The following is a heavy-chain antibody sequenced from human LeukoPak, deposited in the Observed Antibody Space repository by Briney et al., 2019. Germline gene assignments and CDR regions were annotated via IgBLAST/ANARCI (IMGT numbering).Heavy chain of an antibody. V-gene: IGHV4-59*08. Sequence: PSETLSLTCTVSGDSIRNYYWSWIRQPPGKGLEWLGYIYHTGSTHSNPSPESRVTISVDTSKNQFSLRLSSVTAADTAVYYCARHDFWSGYYPMINFDYWGQGTLVTV. CDR1: GDSIRNYY. CDR3: ARHDFWSGYYPMINFDY. D-gene: IGHD3-3*01. J-gene: IGHJ4*02. CDR2: IYHTGST.